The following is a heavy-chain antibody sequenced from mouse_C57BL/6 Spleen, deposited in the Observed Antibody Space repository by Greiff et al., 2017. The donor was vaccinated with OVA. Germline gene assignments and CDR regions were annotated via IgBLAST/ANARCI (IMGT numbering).Heavy chain of an antibody. CDR2: ISYDGSN. CDR1: GYSITSGYY. Sequence: EVKLMESGPGLVKPSQSLSLTCSVTGYSITSGYYWNWIRQFPGNKLEWMGYISYDGSNNYNPSLKNRISITRATSKNQFFLKLNSVTTEDTATYYWAREEDYHGSSVFDYRGQGTTLPVSS. V-gene: IGHV3-6*01. J-gene: IGHJ2*01. D-gene: IGHD1-1*01. CDR3: AREEDYHGSSVFDY.